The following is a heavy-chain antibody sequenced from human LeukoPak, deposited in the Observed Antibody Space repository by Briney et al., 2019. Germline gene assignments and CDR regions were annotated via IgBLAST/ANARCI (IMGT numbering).Heavy chain of an antibody. Sequence: SETLSLTCTVSGGSISSSSYYWGWIRQPPGKGLEWIGRIYYSGSTYYNPSLKSRVTISVDTSKNQFSLKLSSVTAADTAVDYCARHRWFGELLALDWFDPWGQGTLVTVSS. CDR1: GGSISSSSYY. V-gene: IGHV4-39*01. CDR3: ARHRWFGELLALDWFDP. J-gene: IGHJ5*02. D-gene: IGHD3-10*01. CDR2: IYYSGST.